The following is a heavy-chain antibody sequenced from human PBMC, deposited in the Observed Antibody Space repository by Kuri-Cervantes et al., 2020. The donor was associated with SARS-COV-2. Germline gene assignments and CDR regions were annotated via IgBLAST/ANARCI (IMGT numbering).Heavy chain of an antibody. CDR1: GYSISSGYY. D-gene: IGHD3-10*01. CDR2: IYHSGST. CDR3: ERVPYYGSGSQFDY. J-gene: IGHJ4*02. V-gene: IGHV4-38-2*02. Sequence: SETLSLTCTVSGYSISSGYYWGWIRQPPGKGLEWIGSIYHSGSTYYNPSLKSRVTISVDTSKNQFSLKLSSVTAADTAVYCCERVPYYGSGSQFDYWGQGTLVTVSS.